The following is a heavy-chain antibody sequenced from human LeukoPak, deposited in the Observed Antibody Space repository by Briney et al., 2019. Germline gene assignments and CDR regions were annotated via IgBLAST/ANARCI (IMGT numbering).Heavy chain of an antibody. D-gene: IGHD6-19*01. CDR1: GFTFSSYW. Sequence: GGSLRLSCAASGFTFSSYWMSWVRQAPGKGLEWVANIKQDGSEKYYVDSVKGRFTISRDNAKNSLYLQMNSLRAEDTAVYYCARASTRDSSGWYNYWGQGTLVTVSS. CDR2: IKQDGSEK. V-gene: IGHV3-7*01. CDR3: ARASTRDSSGWYNY. J-gene: IGHJ4*02.